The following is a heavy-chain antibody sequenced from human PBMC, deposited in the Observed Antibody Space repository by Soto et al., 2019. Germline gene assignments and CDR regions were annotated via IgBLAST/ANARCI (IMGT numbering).Heavy chain of an antibody. CDR1: GGSVSSGSYY. J-gene: IGHJ6*02. CDR3: ARGRVVINYYYGMDV. D-gene: IGHD3-3*01. V-gene: IGHV4-61*01. CDR2: IYYSGST. Sequence: PSETLSLTCTVSGGSVSSGSYYWSWIRQPPGKGLEWIGYIYYSGSTNYNPSLKSRVTISVDTSKNQFSLKLSSVTAADTAVCYCARGRVVINYYYGMDVWGQGTTVTVSS.